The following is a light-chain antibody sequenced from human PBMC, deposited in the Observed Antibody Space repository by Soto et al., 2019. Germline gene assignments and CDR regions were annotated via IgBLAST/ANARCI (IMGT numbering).Light chain of an antibody. J-gene: IGKJ2*03. Sequence: DIQMTQSPSTLSASVGDRVTITCRASQSFSSWLAWYQQKPGKAPNLLIYRTSTLGRGVPSRFSASGSGTEFTLTNSNLQPDDFATYYCQYYNSDSFYSFGQGTKLEIK. CDR2: RTS. V-gene: IGKV1-5*03. CDR1: QSFSSW. CDR3: QYYNSDSFYS.